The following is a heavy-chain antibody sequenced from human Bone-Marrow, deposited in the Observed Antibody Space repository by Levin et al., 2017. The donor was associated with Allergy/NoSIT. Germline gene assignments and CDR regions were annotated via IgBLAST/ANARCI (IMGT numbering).Heavy chain of an antibody. V-gene: IGHV3-21*01. D-gene: IGHD2-21*01. CDR2: INSGSSFI. J-gene: IGHJ4*02. Sequence: NPGGSLRLSCEGSGFTFSSYSLHWVRQAPGKGLEWVSSINSGSSFINYGDSVEGRFTVSRDNSKNLLYLQMNNLRLDDTAVYYCARNRPGDRRTYWGQGTLVTVSS. CDR1: GFTFSSYS. CDR3: ARNRPGDRRTY.